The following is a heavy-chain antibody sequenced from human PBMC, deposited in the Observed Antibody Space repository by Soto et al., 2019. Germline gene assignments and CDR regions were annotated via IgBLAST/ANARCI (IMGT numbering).Heavy chain of an antibody. V-gene: IGHV3-30*18. CDR3: AKSRNEGWFDP. CDR1: GFTFSSYG. Sequence: QVQLVESGGGVVQPGRSLRLSCAASGFTFSSYGMHWVRQAPGKGLEWVAVISYDGSNKYYADSVKGRFTISRDNSKNTLYLQMNSLRAEDTAVYYCAKSRNEGWFDPWGQGTLVTVSS. D-gene: IGHD1-1*01. CDR2: ISYDGSNK. J-gene: IGHJ5*02.